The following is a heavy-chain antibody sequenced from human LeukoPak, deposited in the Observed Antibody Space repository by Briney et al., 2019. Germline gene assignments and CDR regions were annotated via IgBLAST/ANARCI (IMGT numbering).Heavy chain of an antibody. CDR3: ARGTYDILTGYQNWFDP. CDR1: GGSFSGYY. CDR2: INHSGST. D-gene: IGHD3-9*01. V-gene: IGHV4-34*01. Sequence: TSETLSLTCAVYGGSFSGYYWSWICQPPGKGLEWIGEINHSGSTNYNPSLKSRVTISVDTSKNQFSLKLSSVTAADTAVYYCARGTYDILTGYQNWFDPWGQGTLVTVSS. J-gene: IGHJ5*02.